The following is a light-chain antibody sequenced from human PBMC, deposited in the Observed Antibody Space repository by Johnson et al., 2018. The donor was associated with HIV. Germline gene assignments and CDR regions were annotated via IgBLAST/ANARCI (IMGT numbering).Light chain of an antibody. J-gene: IGLJ1*01. CDR1: SSNIENNY. Sequence: QSALTQPPSVSAAPGQKVTISCSGSSSNIENNYVSWYQHLPGTAPKLLIYENNKRPSGVPDRFSGSKSAASAPLDITGLQSGAEGDYYCGTWDSSLSAGVIGTGTKVTVL. V-gene: IGLV1-51*02. CDR3: GTWDSSLSAGV. CDR2: ENN.